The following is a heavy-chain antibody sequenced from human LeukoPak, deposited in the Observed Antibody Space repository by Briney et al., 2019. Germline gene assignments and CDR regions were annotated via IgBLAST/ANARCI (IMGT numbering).Heavy chain of an antibody. Sequence: ASVKVSCKASGYTFTGYYMHWVRQAPGQGLEWMGWINPDSGGTNYAQKFQGRVTMTRDTSISTAYMELSRLRSDDTAVYYCAREIRDSGSFYDWFDPWGQGTLVTVSS. V-gene: IGHV1-2*02. CDR1: GYTFTGYY. CDR2: INPDSGGT. D-gene: IGHD1-26*01. J-gene: IGHJ5*02. CDR3: AREIRDSGSFYDWFDP.